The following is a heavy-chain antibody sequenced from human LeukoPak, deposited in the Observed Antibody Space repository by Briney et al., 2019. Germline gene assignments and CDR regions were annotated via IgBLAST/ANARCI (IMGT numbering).Heavy chain of an antibody. Sequence: PSETLSLTCAVYGGSFSGYYWSWIRQPPGKGLEWIGEINHSGSTNYNPSLKSRVTISVDTSKNQFSLKLSSVTAADTAVYYCARGPKLTYCYDSSGYYWGQGTLVTVSS. V-gene: IGHV4-34*01. CDR1: GGSFSGYY. J-gene: IGHJ4*02. CDR3: ARGPKLTYCYDSSGYY. D-gene: IGHD3-22*01. CDR2: INHSGST.